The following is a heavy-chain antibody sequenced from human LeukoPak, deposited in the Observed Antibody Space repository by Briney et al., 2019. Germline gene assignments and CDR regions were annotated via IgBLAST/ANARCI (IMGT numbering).Heavy chain of an antibody. CDR2: INTNTGNP. V-gene: IGHV7-4-1*02. J-gene: IGHJ3*02. CDR3: ARVKRTVTSTGEAFDI. Sequence: GASVKVSCKASGYTFTNYAMNWVRQAPGQGLEWMGWINTNTGNPTYAQGFTGRFVFSLDTSVSTAYLQISSLKAADTALYYCARVKRTVTSTGEAFDIWGLGTMVTVFS. D-gene: IGHD6-19*01. CDR1: GYTFTNYA.